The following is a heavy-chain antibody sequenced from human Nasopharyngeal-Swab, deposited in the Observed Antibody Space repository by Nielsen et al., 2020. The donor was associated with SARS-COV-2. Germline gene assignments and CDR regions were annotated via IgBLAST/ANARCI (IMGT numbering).Heavy chain of an antibody. D-gene: IGHD3-9*01. CDR3: ARVSPPLLTGPYYYYGMDV. CDR2: ISSSSSYT. V-gene: IGHV3-11*06. Sequence: GESLKISCAASGFTFSDYYMSWIRQAPGKGLEWVSYISSSSSYTNYADSVKGRFTISRDNAKNSLYLQMISLRAEDTAVYYCARVSPPLLTGPYYYYGMDVWGQGTTVTVSS. J-gene: IGHJ6*02. CDR1: GFTFSDYY.